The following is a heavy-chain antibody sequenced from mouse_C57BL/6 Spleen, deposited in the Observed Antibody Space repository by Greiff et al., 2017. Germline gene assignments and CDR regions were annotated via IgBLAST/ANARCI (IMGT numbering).Heavy chain of an antibody. V-gene: IGHV1-53*01. CDR1: GYTFTSSW. CDR3: ARNYYDIPYDYAMDY. D-gene: IGHD1-1*01. CDR2: INPSNGGT. J-gene: IGHJ4*01. Sequence: VQLQQPGPELVKPGASVKLSCKASGYTFTSSWMHWVKQRPGQGLEWFGNINPSNGGTNYNENFKSKATLTVDKSSSTAYMQHSSLTSEDSAVDYCARNYYDIPYDYAMDYWGQGTSVTVSS.